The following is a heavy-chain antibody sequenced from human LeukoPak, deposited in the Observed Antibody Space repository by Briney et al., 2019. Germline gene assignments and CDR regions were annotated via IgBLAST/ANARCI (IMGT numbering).Heavy chain of an antibody. D-gene: IGHD3-9*01. CDR1: GYTLTELS. CDR2: FDPEDGET. J-gene: IGHJ4*02. Sequence: GASVKVSCKVSGYTLTELSMHWVRQAPGKGLEWMGGFDPEDGETIYARKFRGRVTMTEDTSTDTAYMELSSLRSEDTAVYYCARESDHDILTEDSAFDYWGQGTLVTVSS. CDR3: ARESDHDILTEDSAFDY. V-gene: IGHV1-24*01.